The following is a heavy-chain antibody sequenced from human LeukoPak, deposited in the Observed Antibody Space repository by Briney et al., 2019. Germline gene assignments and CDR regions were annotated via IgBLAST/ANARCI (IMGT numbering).Heavy chain of an antibody. D-gene: IGHD1-7*01. V-gene: IGHV4-39*01. CDR2: IYYSGST. J-gene: IGHJ4*02. CDR3: ARQGTTVY. Sequence: GSLRLSCAAPGFTVSSNYMSWVRQPPGKGLEWIGSIYYSGSTYYNPSLKSRVTISVDTSKNQFSLKLSSVTAADTAVYYCARQGTTVYWGQGTLVTVSS. CDR1: GFTVSSNY.